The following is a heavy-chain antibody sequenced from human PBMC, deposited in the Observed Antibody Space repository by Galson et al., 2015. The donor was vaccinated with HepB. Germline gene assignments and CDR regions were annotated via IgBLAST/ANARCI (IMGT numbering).Heavy chain of an antibody. CDR2: ISAYNGNT. CDR3: ARVAVAGTNHYYYYGVDV. CDR1: GYTFTSYG. Sequence: SVKVSCKASGYTFTSYGISWVRQAPGQGLEWMGWISAYNGNTNYAQKLQGRVTMTTDTSTSTAYMELRSLRSDDTAVYYCARVAVAGTNHYYYYGVDVWGQGTTVTVSS. D-gene: IGHD6-19*01. V-gene: IGHV1-18*01. J-gene: IGHJ6*02.